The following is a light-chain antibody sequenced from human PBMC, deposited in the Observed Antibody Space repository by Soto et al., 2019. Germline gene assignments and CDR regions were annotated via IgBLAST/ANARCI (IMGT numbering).Light chain of an antibody. J-gene: IGKJ3*01. CDR2: GAS. V-gene: IGKV3-20*01. Sequence: EIVLTQSPGTLSLSPGERATLSCRASQSVSSSYLAWYQQKPGQAPRLLIYGASSRATGIPDRFSGSGSGTDCTLTISRREPEDCAVYYCQQYGSSRITFGPGTKVDIK. CDR3: QQYGSSRIT. CDR1: QSVSSSY.